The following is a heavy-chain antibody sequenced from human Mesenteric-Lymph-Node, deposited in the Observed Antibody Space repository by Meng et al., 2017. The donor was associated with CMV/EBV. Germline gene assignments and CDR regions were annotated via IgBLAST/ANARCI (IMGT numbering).Heavy chain of an antibody. CDR2: ISSDTSAT. Sequence: GESLKISCAASGFTFRSYSMNWVRQAPGKGLEWISYISSDTSATYYADSVKGRFSISRDNAKNSLYLQMNSLRAEDTAVYYCATSGGGHWGQGTLVTVSS. V-gene: IGHV3-48*04. CDR1: GFTFRSYS. D-gene: IGHD6-19*01. J-gene: IGHJ4*02. CDR3: ATSGGGH.